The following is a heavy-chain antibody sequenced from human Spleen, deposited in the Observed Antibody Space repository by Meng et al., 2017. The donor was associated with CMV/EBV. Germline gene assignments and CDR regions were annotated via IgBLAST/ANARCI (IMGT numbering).Heavy chain of an antibody. D-gene: IGHD3-3*01. J-gene: IGHJ6*02. Sequence: SETLSLTCTVSGGSVSSGTFYWNWIRQPPGKGLEWIGYIYHSGSTIYNPSLESRVTISVDTSKSQFSLKLRPVTAADAAMYYCARDYDFRSGHYYYAMDVWGQGTTVTVSS. CDR2: IYHSGST. V-gene: IGHV4-61*01. CDR3: ARDYDFRSGHYYYAMDV. CDR1: GGSVSSGTFY.